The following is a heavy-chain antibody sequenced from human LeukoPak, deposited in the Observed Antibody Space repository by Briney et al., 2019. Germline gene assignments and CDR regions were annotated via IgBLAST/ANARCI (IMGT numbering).Heavy chain of an antibody. CDR1: GFASSSYW. J-gene: IGHJ4*02. CDR2: IKQDGSEK. Sequence: GGSLGLSCAVSGFASSSYWMSWVRQAPGKGLEWVANIKQDGSEKYYVDSVKGRFTISRDNAKNSLYLQMNSLRAEDTAVYYCARAPYCIGGSCRFDYWGQGTLVTVSS. D-gene: IGHD2-15*01. V-gene: IGHV3-7*03. CDR3: ARAPYCIGGSCRFDY.